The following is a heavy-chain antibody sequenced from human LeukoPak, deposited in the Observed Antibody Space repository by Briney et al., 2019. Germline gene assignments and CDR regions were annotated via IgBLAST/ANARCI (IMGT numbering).Heavy chain of an antibody. CDR1: LGSFSGFY. Sequence: SEALSLTRVDYLGSFSGFYWRWMCLPPGKGREGIGKINHSGSTNYNPSLKSRATISVEPSKNQFSLKLSSVTAADTAVYYCARGYRQQPTYWGQGTLVTVSS. V-gene: IGHV4-34*01. J-gene: IGHJ4*02. CDR3: ARGYRQQPTY. D-gene: IGHD6-13*01. CDR2: INHSGST.